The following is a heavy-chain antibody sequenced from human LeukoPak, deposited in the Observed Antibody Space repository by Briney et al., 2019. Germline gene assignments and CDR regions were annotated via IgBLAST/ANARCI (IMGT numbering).Heavy chain of an antibody. J-gene: IGHJ4*02. Sequence: GASVKVSCKASGYTFTSYDINWVRQATGQGLEWMGWMNPNSGNTGYAQKFQDRVTMTRNTSISTAYMELSSLRSEDTAVYYCAREDFYDSGSNDYWGQGTLVTVSS. CDR3: AREDFYDSGSNDY. V-gene: IGHV1-8*01. D-gene: IGHD3-22*01. CDR2: MNPNSGNT. CDR1: GYTFTSYD.